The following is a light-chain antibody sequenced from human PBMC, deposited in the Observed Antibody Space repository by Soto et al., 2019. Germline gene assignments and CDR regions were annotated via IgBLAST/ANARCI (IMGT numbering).Light chain of an antibody. J-gene: IGLJ1*01. CDR3: CAHTTSNTYV. V-gene: IGLV2-23*02. CDR2: EVN. CDR1: SSDVGSSNL. Sequence: QSALTQPASVSGSPGQSITISCTGTSSDVGSSNLVSWYQQHPGKAPKLMIFEVNTRPSGVSNRFSGSKSGNTASLTISGLQAEDAADYYCCAHTTSNTYVFGTGTKVTVL.